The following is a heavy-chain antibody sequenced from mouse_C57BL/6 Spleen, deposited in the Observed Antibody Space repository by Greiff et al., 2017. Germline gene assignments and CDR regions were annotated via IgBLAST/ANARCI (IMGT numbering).Heavy chain of an antibody. D-gene: IGHD2-1*01. Sequence: EVMLVESEGGLVQPGSSMKLSCTASGFTFSDYYMAWVRQVPEKGLEWVANINYDGSSTYYLDSLQSRFIISRDNAKNILYLQMSSLKSEDTATYYCARGDGNYVGAMDYWGQGTSVTVSS. CDR1: GFTFSDYY. CDR3: ARGDGNYVGAMDY. V-gene: IGHV5-16*01. J-gene: IGHJ4*01. CDR2: INYDGSST.